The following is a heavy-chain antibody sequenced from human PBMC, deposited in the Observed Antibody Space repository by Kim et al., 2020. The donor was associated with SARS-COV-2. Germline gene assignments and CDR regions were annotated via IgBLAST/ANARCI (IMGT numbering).Heavy chain of an antibody. V-gene: IGHV4-34*09. CDR2: T. J-gene: IGHJ5*02. CDR3: ARELSGWFDP. D-gene: IGHD3-3*01. Sequence: TNYNPSLMSRVTISVDTSKTQFSLKLSSVTAADTAVYYCARELSGWFDPWGQGTLVTVSS.